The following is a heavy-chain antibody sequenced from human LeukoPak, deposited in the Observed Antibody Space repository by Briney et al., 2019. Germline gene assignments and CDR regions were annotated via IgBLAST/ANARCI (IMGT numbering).Heavy chain of an antibody. CDR1: GFIFGNFA. J-gene: IGHJ5*02. Sequence: GGSLRLSCTASGFIFGNFAMSWVRQAPGRGLEWVSSCSGTGDSTDYAHSVKGRFNISRDNSKNVLYLHMDNLRAEDTATYYCVKGRYTNNWPNWFDPWGQGTLVTVSS. CDR2: CSGTGDST. V-gene: IGHV3-23*01. CDR3: VKGRYTNNWPNWFDP. D-gene: IGHD1-1*01.